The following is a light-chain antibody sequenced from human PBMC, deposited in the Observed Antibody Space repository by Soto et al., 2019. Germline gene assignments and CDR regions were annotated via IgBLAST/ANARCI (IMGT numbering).Light chain of an antibody. CDR2: AAS. CDR1: QGISSY. Sequence: DIQLTQSPSFLSASVGDRVTITCRASQGISSYLAWYQQKPGKAPDLLIYAASTLQSGVPSRFSGSGSGTDFTLTISSLQPEDFATYYCQHLNSYPLTFGGGTKVEIK. J-gene: IGKJ4*01. CDR3: QHLNSYPLT. V-gene: IGKV1-9*01.